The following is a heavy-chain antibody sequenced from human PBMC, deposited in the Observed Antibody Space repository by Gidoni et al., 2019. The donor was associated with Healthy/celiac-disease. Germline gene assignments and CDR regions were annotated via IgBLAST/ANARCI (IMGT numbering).Heavy chain of an antibody. Sequence: QVQLQESGPGLVKPSETLSLTCAVSGYSISSGYYWGWIRQPPGKGLEWIGSIYHSGSAYYNPSLKSRVTISVHTSKNQCSLKLSSVTAADTAVYYCARETPRTYSSGKGSRSVDYWGQGTLVTVSS. D-gene: IGHD6-19*01. J-gene: IGHJ4*02. CDR2: IYHSGSA. V-gene: IGHV4-38-2*02. CDR3: ARETPRTYSSGKGSRSVDY. CDR1: GYSISSGYY.